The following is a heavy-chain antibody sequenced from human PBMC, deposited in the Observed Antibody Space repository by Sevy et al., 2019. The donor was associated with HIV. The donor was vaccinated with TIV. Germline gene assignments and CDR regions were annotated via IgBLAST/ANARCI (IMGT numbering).Heavy chain of an antibody. Sequence: SETLSLTCTVSGGSITSLYWNWIRQPPGKGLEWIANIYYNGHINYNPSLKSRVTLSLDTYKNQLSLRLRAVTAADTAMYYCAGENAWGRGYSWGQGTLVTVSS. CDR1: GGSITSLY. J-gene: IGHJ4*02. D-gene: IGHD1-26*01. CDR2: IYYNGHI. CDR3: AGENAWGRGYS. V-gene: IGHV4-59*08.